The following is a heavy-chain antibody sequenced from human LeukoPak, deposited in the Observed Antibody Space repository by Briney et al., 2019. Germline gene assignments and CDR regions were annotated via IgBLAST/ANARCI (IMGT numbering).Heavy chain of an antibody. V-gene: IGHV4-39*07. D-gene: IGHD6-19*01. CDR1: GDSISLSYYY. CDR3: ARGTLYRGWSYYLDF. J-gene: IGHJ4*02. Sequence: SETLSLTCSVSGDSISLSYYYWGWIRQPPGKALEWIGSVYYSGTTSYNPSLKSRVTISVDMSKNHFSLRLRSVTAADTAMYYCARGTLYRGWSYYLDFWGEGSQVTVSS. CDR2: VYYSGTT.